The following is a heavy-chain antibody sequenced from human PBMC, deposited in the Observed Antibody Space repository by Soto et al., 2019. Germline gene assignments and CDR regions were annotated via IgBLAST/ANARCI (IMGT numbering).Heavy chain of an antibody. D-gene: IGHD3-22*01. Sequence: SETLSLTCTVSGGSISSYYWSWIRQPPGKGLEWIGYIYYSGSTYYNPSLKSRVTISVDTSKNQFSLKLSSVTAADTAVYYCARDGDYYDSSGYSFDYWGQGTLVTVSS. V-gene: IGHV4-59*12. CDR1: GGSISSYY. J-gene: IGHJ4*02. CDR3: ARDGDYYDSSGYSFDY. CDR2: IYYSGST.